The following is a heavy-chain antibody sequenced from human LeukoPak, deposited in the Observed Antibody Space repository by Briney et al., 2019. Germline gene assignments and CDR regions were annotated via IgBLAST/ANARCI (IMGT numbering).Heavy chain of an antibody. CDR3: ARGGRPKRQLWTYDKYYFDY. V-gene: IGHV4-34*01. CDR1: GGSFSGYY. CDR2: INHSGST. Sequence: PSETLSLTCAVYGGSFSGYYWSWIRQPPGKGLEWIGEINHSGSTNYNPSLKSRVTISVDTSKNQFSLKLSSVTAADTAVYYCARGGRPKRQLWTYDKYYFDYWGQGTLVTVSS. D-gene: IGHD5-18*01. J-gene: IGHJ4*02.